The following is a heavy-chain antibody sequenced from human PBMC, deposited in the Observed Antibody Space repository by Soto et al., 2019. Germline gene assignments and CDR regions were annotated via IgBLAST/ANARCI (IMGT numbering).Heavy chain of an antibody. J-gene: IGHJ6*02. CDR2: ISSSSSTI. V-gene: IGHV3-48*02. CDR1: GFTFSSYS. D-gene: IGHD2-2*01. CDR3: ARDIVVVLAAITYYYYGMDV. Sequence: EVQLVESGGGLVQPGGSLRLSCAASGFTFSSYSMNWVRQAPGKGLEWVSYISSSSSTIYYADSVKGRFTISRDNAKNSLYLQMNSLRDEDSAVYYYARDIVVVLAAITYYYYGMDVWGQGTTVTLSS.